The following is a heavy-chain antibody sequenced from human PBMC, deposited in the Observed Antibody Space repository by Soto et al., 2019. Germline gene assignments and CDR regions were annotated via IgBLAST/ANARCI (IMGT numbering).Heavy chain of an antibody. D-gene: IGHD2-2*01. CDR1: GGSISSYY. CDR3: ARGLYCSSTSCYLGNWFDP. CDR2: IYYSGST. J-gene: IGHJ5*02. V-gene: IGHV4-59*01. Sequence: SETLSLTCTVSGGSISSYYWSWIRQPPGKGLEWIGYIYYSGSTNYNPSLKSRVTISVDTSKNQFSLKLSSVTAADTAVYYCARGLYCSSTSCYLGNWFDPWGQGTLVTVSS.